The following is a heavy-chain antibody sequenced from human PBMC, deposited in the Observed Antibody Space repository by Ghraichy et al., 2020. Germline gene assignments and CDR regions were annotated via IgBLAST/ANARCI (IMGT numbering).Heavy chain of an antibody. CDR3: ARRLGYCSGGICPPGYYGLDV. Sequence: LSLTCAASGFSVNDNFLTWVRQAPGKGLEWVSVIYVGDSAQYIDSVKGRFTISRNKSENTVYLQMNSLRTDDTAVYYCARRLGYCSGGICPPGYYGLDVWGQGTTVIVS. V-gene: IGHV3-53*01. CDR2: IYVGDSA. D-gene: IGHD2-15*01. CDR1: GFSVNDNF. J-gene: IGHJ6*02.